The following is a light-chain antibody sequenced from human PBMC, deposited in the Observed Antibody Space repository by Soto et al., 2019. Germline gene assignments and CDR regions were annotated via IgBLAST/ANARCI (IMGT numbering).Light chain of an antibody. CDR2: EVT. CDR3: SSYAGSDNFEV. V-gene: IGLV2-8*01. CDR1: RSDVGDYNY. J-gene: IGLJ2*01. Sequence: QSVLTQPPSASGCPGQSVTISCTGTRSDVGDYNYVSWYQQHPGKAPKLLIYEVTKRPSGVPDRFSGSKSANTASLTVSGLQAEDEADYYCSSYAGSDNFEVFGGGTKLTVL.